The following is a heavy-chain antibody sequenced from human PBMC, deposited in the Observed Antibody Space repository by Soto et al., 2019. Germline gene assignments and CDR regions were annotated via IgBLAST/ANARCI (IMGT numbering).Heavy chain of an antibody. CDR3: TRIIEEGIYYGSGSYPYYYYGMDV. CDR2: IRSKANSYAT. D-gene: IGHD3-10*01. CDR1: GFTFSGSA. V-gene: IGHV3-73*01. J-gene: IGHJ6*02. Sequence: PGGSLRLSCAASGFTFSGSAMHWVRQASGKGLEWVGRIRSKANSYATAYAASVKGRFTISRDDSKNTAYLQMNSLKTEDTAVYYCTRIIEEGIYYGSGSYPYYYYGMDVWGQGTTVTVSS.